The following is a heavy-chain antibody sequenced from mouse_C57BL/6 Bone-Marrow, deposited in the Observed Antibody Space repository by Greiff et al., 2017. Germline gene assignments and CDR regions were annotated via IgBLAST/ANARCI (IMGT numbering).Heavy chain of an antibody. CDR1: GYTFTSYW. V-gene: IGHV1-59*01. D-gene: IGHD2-5*01. J-gene: IGHJ3*01. CDR2: IAPSDSYT. Sequence: VQLQQPGAELVRPGTSVKLSCKASGYTFTSYWMHWVKQRPGQGLEWIGVIAPSDSYTNYNQKFKGKATLTVDTSSSTAYMQLSSLTSEDSAVYYCAREGVLYYSNFWFAYWGQGTLVTVSA. CDR3: AREGVLYYSNFWFAY.